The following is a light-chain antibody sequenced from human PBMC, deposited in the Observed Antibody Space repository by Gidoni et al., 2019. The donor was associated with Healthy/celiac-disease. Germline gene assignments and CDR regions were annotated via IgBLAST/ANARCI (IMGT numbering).Light chain of an antibody. CDR2: AAS. CDR3: QKYNSAPLT. V-gene: IGKV1-27*01. Sequence: DIQMTQSPSSLSASVGDRVTITCRASKGISNYLAWYQQKPGKVPKLLIYAASTLQSGVPSRFSGSGSGNDFTLTISSLQPEDVATYYCQKYNSAPLTFGGGTKVEIK. CDR1: KGISNY. J-gene: IGKJ4*01.